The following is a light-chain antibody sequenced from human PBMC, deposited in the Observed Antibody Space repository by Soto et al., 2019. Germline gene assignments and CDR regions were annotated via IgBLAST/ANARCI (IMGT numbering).Light chain of an antibody. CDR2: GAS. Sequence: EIVLTQSPGTLSLSPGERATLSCRASQSVSHNYLAWYQQRPGQAPSLLIYGASSRATGIPDRFSGSGSGTDFILTISRLEHEDFAVYYCQQYDRSWTVGQGTKVDIK. V-gene: IGKV3-20*01. CDR3: QQYDRSWT. J-gene: IGKJ1*01. CDR1: QSVSHNY.